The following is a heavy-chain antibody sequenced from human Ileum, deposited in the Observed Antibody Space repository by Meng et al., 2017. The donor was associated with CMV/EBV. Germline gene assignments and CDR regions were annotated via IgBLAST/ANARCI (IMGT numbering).Heavy chain of an antibody. Sequence: GESLKISCGASGFTFSNYWMHWVRQSPGRGLEWVACLNQGGSGEYYVDSVKGRFTISRDNAKGSLYLQMNSLRVEDTAVYYCARGTTGTPGTDYWGQGTLVTVSS. CDR1: GFTFSNYW. D-gene: IGHD6-13*01. J-gene: IGHJ4*02. CDR3: ARGTTGTPGTDY. CDR2: LNQGGSGE. V-gene: IGHV3-7*01.